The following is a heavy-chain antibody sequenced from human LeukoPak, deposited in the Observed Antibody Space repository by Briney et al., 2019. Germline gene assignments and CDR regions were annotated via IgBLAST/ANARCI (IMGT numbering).Heavy chain of an antibody. Sequence: GGSLRLSCAASGFTFSSYGMHWVRQAPGKGLEWVAFIRYDGSNKYYADSVKGRFTISRDNSKNTLYLHVNNLRPEDTAVYYCARVAGYSYGLIDYWGQGTLVTVSS. J-gene: IGHJ4*02. CDR2: IRYDGSNK. D-gene: IGHD5-18*01. CDR3: ARVAGYSYGLIDY. CDR1: GFTFSSYG. V-gene: IGHV3-30*02.